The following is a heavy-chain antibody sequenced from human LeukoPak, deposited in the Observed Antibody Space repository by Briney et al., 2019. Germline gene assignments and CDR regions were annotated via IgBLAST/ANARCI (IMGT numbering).Heavy chain of an antibody. V-gene: IGHV3-64D*06. CDR3: VKDGSLWFGELLGDAVGY. D-gene: IGHD3-10*01. Sequence: GGSLRLSCSASGFTFSSYAMHWVRQAPGKGLEYVSAISSNGGNTYYADSVKGRFTISRDNSKNTLYLQMSSLRAEDTAVYYCVKDGSLWFGELLGDAVGYWGQGTLVTVSS. CDR1: GFTFSSYA. CDR2: ISSNGGNT. J-gene: IGHJ4*02.